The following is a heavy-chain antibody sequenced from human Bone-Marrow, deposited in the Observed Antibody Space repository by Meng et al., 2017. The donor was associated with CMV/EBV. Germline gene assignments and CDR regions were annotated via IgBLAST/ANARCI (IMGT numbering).Heavy chain of an antibody. D-gene: IGHD5-18*01. CDR2: IIPILGIA. CDR1: RGTFSSYT. V-gene: IGHV1-69*02. J-gene: IGHJ4*02. CDR3: ARGSIICSYGYDY. Sequence: KASRGTFSSYTISWRRQAPGQGLEWMGRIIPILGIANYAQKFQGRVTITADKSTSTADMELSSLRSEDTAVYYCARGSIICSYGYDYWGQGTLVTVSS.